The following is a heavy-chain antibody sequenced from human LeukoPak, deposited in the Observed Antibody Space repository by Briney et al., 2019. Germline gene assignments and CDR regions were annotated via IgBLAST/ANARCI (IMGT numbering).Heavy chain of an antibody. CDR3: AQGNARRGSSGYDTLDY. V-gene: IGHV3-30*18. Sequence: PGGSLRLSCAASGFTFSSYGMHWVRQAPGKGLEWVAVISYDGSNKYYADSVKGRFTISRDNSKNTLYLQMNSLRAEDTAVYYCAQGNARRGSSGYDTLDYWGQGTLVTVSS. CDR2: ISYDGSNK. J-gene: IGHJ4*02. CDR1: GFTFSSYG. D-gene: IGHD5-12*01.